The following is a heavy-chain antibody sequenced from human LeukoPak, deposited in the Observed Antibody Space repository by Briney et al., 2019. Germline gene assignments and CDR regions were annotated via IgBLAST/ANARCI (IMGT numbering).Heavy chain of an antibody. CDR2: IYYSGST. CDR3: ATGDLGAPEY. Sequence: SETLSLTCTVSGGSISSGGYYWSWIRQHPGKGLEWIGYIYYSGSTYYNPSLKSRVTISVDTSKNQFSLKLSSVTAADTAVYYCATGDLGAPEYWGQGTLVTVSS. V-gene: IGHV4-31*03. D-gene: IGHD1-26*01. J-gene: IGHJ4*02. CDR1: GGSISSGGYY.